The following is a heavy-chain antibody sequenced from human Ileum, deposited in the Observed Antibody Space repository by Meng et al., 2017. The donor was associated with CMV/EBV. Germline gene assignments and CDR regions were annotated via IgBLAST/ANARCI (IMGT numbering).Heavy chain of an antibody. Sequence: GESLKISCAASGFTFSDYYMSWIRQAPGKGLEWVSYISSSGSTIYYADSVKGRFTISRDNAKNSLYLQMNSLRAEDTAVYYCARDIVGATPDDYWGQGTPVTVSS. J-gene: IGHJ4*02. CDR3: ARDIVGATPDDY. CDR2: ISSSGSTI. D-gene: IGHD1-26*01. V-gene: IGHV3-11*01. CDR1: GFTFSDYY.